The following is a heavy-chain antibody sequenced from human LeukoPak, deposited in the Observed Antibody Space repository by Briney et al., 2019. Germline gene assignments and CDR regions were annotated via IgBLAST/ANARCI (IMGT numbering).Heavy chain of an antibody. Sequence: GASVKVSCKASGYTFTSYYMHWVRQAPGQGLEWMGIINPSGGSTSYAQKFQGRVTMTRDTSTSTVYMELSSLRSEDTAVYYCARDKGGTPKNTMTKRGRGAFDIWGQGTMVTVSS. V-gene: IGHV1-46*01. CDR2: INPSGGST. D-gene: IGHD3-22*01. CDR3: ARDKGGTPKNTMTKRGRGAFDI. CDR1: GYTFTSYY. J-gene: IGHJ3*02.